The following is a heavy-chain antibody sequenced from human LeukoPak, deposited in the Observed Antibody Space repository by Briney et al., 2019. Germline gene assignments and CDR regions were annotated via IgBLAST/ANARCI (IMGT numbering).Heavy chain of an antibody. CDR3: ARMDGYCSSTSCYIPTNWFDP. V-gene: IGHV1-8*01. Sequence: VASVKVSCKASGYTFTSYDINWVRQATGQGLEWMGWMNPNSGNTGYAQKFQGRVTMTRNTSIGTAYMELSSLRSEDTAVYYCARMDGYCSSTSCYIPTNWFDPWGQGTLVTVSS. D-gene: IGHD2-2*02. J-gene: IGHJ5*02. CDR1: GYTFTSYD. CDR2: MNPNSGNT.